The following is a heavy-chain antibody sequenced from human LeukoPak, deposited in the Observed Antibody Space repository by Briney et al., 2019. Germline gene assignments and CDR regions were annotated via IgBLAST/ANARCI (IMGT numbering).Heavy chain of an antibody. Sequence: GASVKVSCKMSGSTFRSYSLHWVRQAPGHRLEWMGWINVDSGNTKYSEKFQDRVTITRDTSAGTAYVELSRLSSEDTAIYYCARDHRANGNFVSATTFDFWGQGTLVTVSS. CDR1: GSTFRSYS. J-gene: IGHJ4*02. CDR3: ARDHRANGNFVSATTFDF. CDR2: INVDSGNT. V-gene: IGHV1-3*01. D-gene: IGHD2/OR15-2a*01.